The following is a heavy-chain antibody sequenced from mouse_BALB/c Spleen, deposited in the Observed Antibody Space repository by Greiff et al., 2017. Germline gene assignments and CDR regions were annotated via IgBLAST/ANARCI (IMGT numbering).Heavy chain of an antibody. CDR3: ARHPYDYAFDY. D-gene: IGHD2-4*01. J-gene: IGHJ2*01. V-gene: IGHV5-12-1*01. Sequence: EVKVVESGGGLVKPGGSLKLSCAASGFAFSSYDMSWVRQTPEKRLEWVAYISSGGGSTYYPDTVKGRFTISRDNAKNTLYLQMSSLKSEDTAMYYCARHPYDYAFDYWGQGTTLTVSS. CDR1: GFAFSSYD. CDR2: ISSGGGST.